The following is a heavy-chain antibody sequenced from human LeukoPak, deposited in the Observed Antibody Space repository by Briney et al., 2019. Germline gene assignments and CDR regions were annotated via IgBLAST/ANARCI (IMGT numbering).Heavy chain of an antibody. J-gene: IGHJ4*02. D-gene: IGHD2-2*01. V-gene: IGHV1-18*01. Sequence: ASVTVSCKASGYTFTSYGISWVRQAPGQGLEWMGWISAYNGNTNYAQKLQGRVTMTTDTSTSTAYMELRSLRSDDTAVYYCARDVGSIRKYCSSTSCYEVDYWGQGTLVTVSS. CDR1: GYTFTSYG. CDR2: ISAYNGNT. CDR3: ARDVGSIRKYCSSTSCYEVDY.